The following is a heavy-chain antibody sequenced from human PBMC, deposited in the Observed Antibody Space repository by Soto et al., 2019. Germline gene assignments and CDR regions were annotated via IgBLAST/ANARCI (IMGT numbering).Heavy chain of an antibody. CDR1: GGTFSSYA. V-gene: IGHV1-69*13. D-gene: IGHD2-2*01. Sequence: GASVKVSCKASGGTFSSYAISWVRQAPGQGLEWMGGIIPIFGTANYAQKFQGRVTITADESTSTAYMELSSLRSEDTAVYYCARDWAVVVPAATRRSGMDVWGQGTTVTVSS. CDR3: ARDWAVVVPAATRRSGMDV. J-gene: IGHJ6*02. CDR2: IIPIFGTA.